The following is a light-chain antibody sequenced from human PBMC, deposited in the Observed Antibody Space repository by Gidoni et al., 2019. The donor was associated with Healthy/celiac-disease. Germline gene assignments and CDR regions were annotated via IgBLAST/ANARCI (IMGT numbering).Light chain of an antibody. Sequence: DFQLTQSPSFLSASVGDRVTITCWASQGISSYLAWYQQKPGKAPKLLIYAASTLQSGVPSRFSGSGSGTEFTLTISSLQPEDFATYYCQQLNSYPLFTFGPGTKVDIK. V-gene: IGKV1-9*01. CDR2: AAS. CDR1: QGISSY. J-gene: IGKJ3*01. CDR3: QQLNSYPLFT.